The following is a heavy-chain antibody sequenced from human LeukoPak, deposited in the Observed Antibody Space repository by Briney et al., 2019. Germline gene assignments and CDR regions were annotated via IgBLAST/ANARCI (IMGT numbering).Heavy chain of an antibody. CDR1: GGTFSSYA. CDR2: IIPIFGTA. D-gene: IGHD6-13*01. V-gene: IGHV1-69*05. J-gene: IGHJ4*02. Sequence: VASVKVSCKASGGTFSSYAISWVRQAPGQGLEWMGRIIPIFGTANYAQKFQGRVTITTDESTGTAYMELSSLRSEDTAVYYCARDLARKSPSWYPPLDWGQGTLVTVSS. CDR3: ARDLARKSPSWYPPLD.